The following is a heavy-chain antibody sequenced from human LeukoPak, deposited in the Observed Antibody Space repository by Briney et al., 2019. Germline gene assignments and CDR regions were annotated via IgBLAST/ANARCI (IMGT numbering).Heavy chain of an antibody. CDR3: ARDEDWEFLRPDDTYYCGLDV. D-gene: IGHD3/OR15-3a*01. CDR1: GFIFGSYW. Sequence: HPGGSLRLSCAASGFIFGSYWMHWVRQAPGKGLVWVSSIKSDGSETKYADSVKGRFSISRDNAKKTLYLQMSSLRVEDMGVYYCARDEDWEFLRPDDTYYCGLDVWGQGTTVIVSS. J-gene: IGHJ6*02. V-gene: IGHV3-74*01. CDR2: IKSDGSET.